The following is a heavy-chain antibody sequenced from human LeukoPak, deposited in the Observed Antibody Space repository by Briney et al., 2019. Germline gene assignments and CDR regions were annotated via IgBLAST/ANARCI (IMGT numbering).Heavy chain of an antibody. D-gene: IGHD4-11*01. CDR3: ARDGSNWSNDYYHGVDV. Sequence: SETLSLTCAVYGGSFSGYYWSWIRQPPGKGLEWIGEINHSGSTNYNPSLKSRVTISVDTSKNQFSLKLSSVTAADTAVYYCARDGSNWSNDYYHGVDVWGQGTTVTVSS. V-gene: IGHV4-34*01. J-gene: IGHJ6*02. CDR2: INHSGST. CDR1: GGSFSGYY.